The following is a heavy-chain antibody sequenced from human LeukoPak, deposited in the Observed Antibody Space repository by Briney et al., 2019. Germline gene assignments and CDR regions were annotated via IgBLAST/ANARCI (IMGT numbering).Heavy chain of an antibody. V-gene: IGHV3-20*01. CDR1: GLTLDDYG. CDR2: INRNGDRT. D-gene: IGHD3-22*01. J-gene: IGHJ3*02. Sequence: GGSLRLSCAGSGLTLDDYGMTWVRQVPGKGLEWVSGINRNGDRTGYADSVKGRFTISRDSAKNSLYLQMNSLRAKDTALYRCARDGDTSGTYAFDIWGQGTMVSVSS. CDR3: ARDGDTSGTYAFDI.